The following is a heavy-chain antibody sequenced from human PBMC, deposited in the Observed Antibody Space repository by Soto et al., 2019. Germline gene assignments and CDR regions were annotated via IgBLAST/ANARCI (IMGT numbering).Heavy chain of an antibody. D-gene: IGHD4-17*01. J-gene: IGHJ5*02. CDR2: IIPIFGTA. V-gene: IGHV1-69*13. Sequence: SVKVSCKASGVTFSSYAISWVRQAPGQGLEWMGGIIPIFGTANYAQKFQGRVTITADESTSTAYMELSSLRSEDTAVYYCATGTTLTARFDPWGQGTLVTVSS. CDR1: GVTFSSYA. CDR3: ATGTTLTARFDP.